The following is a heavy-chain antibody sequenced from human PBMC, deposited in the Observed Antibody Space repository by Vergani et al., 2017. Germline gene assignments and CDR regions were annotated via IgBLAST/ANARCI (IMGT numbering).Heavy chain of an antibody. CDR2: VYYSGTT. Sequence: QVQLQESGPGLVKPSQTLSLTCTLSGDAISRDTYSWNWVRQPPGKPLEWIGSVYYSGTTYYNPSLGGRVTMSIDKSKNHFSLTLSSVTAADTAVYYCAREYSSSVGFLAYWGQGTLVTVSS. V-gene: IGHV4-30-4*07. J-gene: IGHJ4*02. CDR1: GDAISRDTYS. D-gene: IGHD6-6*01. CDR3: AREYSSSVGFLAY.